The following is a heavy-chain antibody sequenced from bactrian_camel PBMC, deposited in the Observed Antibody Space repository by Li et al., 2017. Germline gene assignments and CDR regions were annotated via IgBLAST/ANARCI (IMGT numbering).Heavy chain of an antibody. CDR1: GFTFSTYG. V-gene: IGHV3S1*01. J-gene: IGHJ4*01. D-gene: IGHD1*01. CDR2: VSAGGGSQ. Sequence: HVQLVESGGGSVQAGGSLRLSCAASGFTFSTYGMNWVRQAPGKGLEWVSGVSAGGGSQYYADSVKGRFTISTDNAKNTLWLQLNSLKTEDTAMYYCAKSLIGPTWFSDYWGQGTQVTVS. CDR3: AKSLIGPTWFSDY.